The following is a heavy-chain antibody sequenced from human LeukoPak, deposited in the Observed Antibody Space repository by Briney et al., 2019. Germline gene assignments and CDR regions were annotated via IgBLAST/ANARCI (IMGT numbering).Heavy chain of an antibody. CDR2: ISAYNGNT. V-gene: IGHV1-18*04. J-gene: IGHJ4*02. CDR3: ARMYYYGSGSYYSFDY. Sequence: ASVKVSCKASGYTFIDYYMHWVRQAPGQGLEWMGWISAYNGNTNYAQKLQGRVTMTTDTSTSTAYMELRSLRSDDTAVYYCARMYYYGSGSYYSFDYWGQGTLVTVSS. CDR1: GYTFIDYY. D-gene: IGHD3-10*01.